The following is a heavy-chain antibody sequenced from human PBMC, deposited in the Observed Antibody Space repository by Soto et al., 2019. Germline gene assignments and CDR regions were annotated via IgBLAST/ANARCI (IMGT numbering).Heavy chain of an antibody. J-gene: IGHJ5*02. CDR1: GDSISSSNW. CDR3: ARVRQYCSATSCYLDP. CDR2: IQHSGTT. Sequence: SETLSLTCAVSGDSISSSNWWHWVRQPPGKGLEWIGEIQHSGTTNYNPSLKSRVAISVDRSKNQFSLKLNSVTAADTAVYYCARVRQYCSATSCYLDPWGQGTLVTVSS. D-gene: IGHD2-2*01. V-gene: IGHV4-4*02.